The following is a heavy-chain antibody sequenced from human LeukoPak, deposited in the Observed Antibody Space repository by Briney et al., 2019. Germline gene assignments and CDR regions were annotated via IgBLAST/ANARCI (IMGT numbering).Heavy chain of an antibody. CDR3: ARDRAVVVPAGFDP. CDR1: GGTFSSYA. D-gene: IGHD2-2*01. Sequence: SVKVSCKASGGTFSSYAISWVRQAPGQGLEWMGGIIPIFGTANYAQKFQGRVTITADESTSTAYMELSSLRSEDTAVYYCARDRAVVVPAGFDPWGQGTLVTVSS. CDR2: IIPIFGTA. V-gene: IGHV1-69*13. J-gene: IGHJ5*02.